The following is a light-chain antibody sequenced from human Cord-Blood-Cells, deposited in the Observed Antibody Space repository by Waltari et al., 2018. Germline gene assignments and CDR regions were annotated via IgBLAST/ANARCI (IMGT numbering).Light chain of an antibody. CDR2: SVS. CDR3: MQGTHWPIT. J-gene: IGKJ5*01. Sequence: DVVMTQSPLSLPVTLGQPASISCRSSQSLVYSDGNTYLNWFQQSAGQSPRRLIYSVSNRASGIPDRFSGSGSGTDFTLKISRVEAEDVGVYYCMQGTHWPITFGQGTRLEIK. CDR1: QSLVYSDGNTY. V-gene: IGKV2-30*01.